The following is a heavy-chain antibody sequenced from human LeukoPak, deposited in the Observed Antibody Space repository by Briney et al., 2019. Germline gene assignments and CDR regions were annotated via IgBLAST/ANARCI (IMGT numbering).Heavy chain of an antibody. J-gene: IGHJ4*02. Sequence: GASVKVSCKASGYTFTGYYMHWVRQAPGQGLERMGRIIPILGIANYAQKFQGRVTITADKSTSTAYMELSSLRSEDTAVYYCARDRYGDSEFDYWGQGTLVTVSS. D-gene: IGHD4-17*01. CDR2: IIPILGIA. CDR1: GYTFTGYY. V-gene: IGHV1-69*04. CDR3: ARDRYGDSEFDY.